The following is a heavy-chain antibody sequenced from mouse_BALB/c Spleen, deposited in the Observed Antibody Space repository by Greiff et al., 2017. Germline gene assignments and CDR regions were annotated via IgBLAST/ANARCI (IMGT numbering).Heavy chain of an antibody. Sequence: QVQLKQSGAELMKPGASVKMSCKASGYTFTSYWMHWVKQRPGQGLEWIGYINPSTGYTEYNQKFKDKATLTADKSSSTAYMQLSSLTSEDSAVYYCARGGLLDYWGQGTLVTVSA. CDR2: INPSTGYT. J-gene: IGHJ3*01. V-gene: IGHV1S26*01. D-gene: IGHD2-3*01. CDR3: ARGGLLDY. CDR1: GYTFTSYW.